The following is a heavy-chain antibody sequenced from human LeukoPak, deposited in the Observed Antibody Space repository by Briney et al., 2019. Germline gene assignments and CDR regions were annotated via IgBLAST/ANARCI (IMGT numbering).Heavy chain of an antibody. Sequence: GGSLRLSCAASGFTFSSYAMSWVRQAPGKGLEWVSPISGSGSSTYYADSVKGRFTISRDNSKNTLYLQMNSLRAEDTAVYYCARVYSSSGEYYYYYYYMDVWGKGTTVTVSS. CDR2: ISGSGSST. CDR3: ARVYSSSGEYYYYYYYMDV. V-gene: IGHV3-23*01. J-gene: IGHJ6*03. CDR1: GFTFSSYA. D-gene: IGHD6-6*01.